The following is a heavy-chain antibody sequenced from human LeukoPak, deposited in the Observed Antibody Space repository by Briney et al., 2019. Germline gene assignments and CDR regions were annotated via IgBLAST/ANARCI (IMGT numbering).Heavy chain of an antibody. CDR1: GGSISSYY. CDR2: IYYSGST. D-gene: IGHD6-19*01. V-gene: IGHV4-59*01. Sequence: SETLSLTCTVSGGSISSYYWSWIRQPPGKGLEWIGYIYYSGSTNYNPSLKSRVTISVDTSKNQFSLKLSSVTAADTAVYYCARDSGIAVAGTVSAFDIWGQGTMVTVSS. J-gene: IGHJ3*02. CDR3: ARDSGIAVAGTVSAFDI.